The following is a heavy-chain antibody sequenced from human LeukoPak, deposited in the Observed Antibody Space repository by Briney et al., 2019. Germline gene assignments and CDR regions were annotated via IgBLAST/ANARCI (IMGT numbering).Heavy chain of an antibody. CDR1: GYTFTSYY. CDR2: INPSGGST. Sequence: VASVKVSCKASGYTFTSYYMHWVRQAPGQGLEWMGIINPSGGSTSYAQKFQGRVTMTRDTSTSTVYMELSSLRSEDTAVYYCARGLIVFGRGSSTSRSNYYMDVWGKGTTVTISS. V-gene: IGHV1-46*01. CDR3: ARGLIVFGRGSSTSRSNYYMDV. J-gene: IGHJ6*03. D-gene: IGHD2-2*01.